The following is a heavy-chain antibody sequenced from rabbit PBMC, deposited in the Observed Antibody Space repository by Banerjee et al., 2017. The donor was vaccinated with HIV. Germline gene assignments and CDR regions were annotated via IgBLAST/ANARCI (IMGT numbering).Heavy chain of an antibody. CDR2: INAVTGRA. V-gene: IGHV1S45*01. CDR3: VREVAARFNL. D-gene: IGHD4-1*01. J-gene: IGHJ4*01. CDR1: GFSFSDKAV. Sequence: QEQLLESGGGLVKPEGSLKLSCTASGFSFSDKAVMCWVRQAPGKGLEWIACINAVTGRAVYASWAKGRFTFSKTSSTTVTLQMTSLTAADTATYFCVREVAARFNLWGQGTLVTVS.